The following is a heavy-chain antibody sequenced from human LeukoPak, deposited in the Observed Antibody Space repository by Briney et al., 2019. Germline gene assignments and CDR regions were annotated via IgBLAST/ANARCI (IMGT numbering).Heavy chain of an antibody. CDR1: GFPFSSYW. V-gene: IGHV3-74*01. Sequence: GSLRLSCAASGFPFSSYWMHWVRQVPGKGLLWVSRINSDGSATIYADSVRGRFTISRDNAKNTLYLQMSGLRVEDTAVYHCASDSPYYGMDVWGQGTTVTVSS. CDR3: ASDSPYYGMDV. J-gene: IGHJ6*02. CDR2: INSDGSAT.